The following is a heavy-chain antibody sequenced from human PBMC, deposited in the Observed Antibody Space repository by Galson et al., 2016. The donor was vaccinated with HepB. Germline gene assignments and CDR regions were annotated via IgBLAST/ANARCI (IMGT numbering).Heavy chain of an antibody. D-gene: IGHD6-19*01. Sequence: QSGAEVKKPGESLKISCTASGYSFNDYWIGWVRQVPGKGLEGMAIIFPGDSDTQYNPSFPGQVTISADTSITTAYLQWNSLKAWDTAIYYCARHFRMDVAGKYYFCGFDLWGQGTTVIVSS. CDR1: GYSFNDYW. CDR2: IFPGDSDT. J-gene: IGHJ6*02. CDR3: ARHFRMDVAGKYYFCGFDL. V-gene: IGHV5-51*01.